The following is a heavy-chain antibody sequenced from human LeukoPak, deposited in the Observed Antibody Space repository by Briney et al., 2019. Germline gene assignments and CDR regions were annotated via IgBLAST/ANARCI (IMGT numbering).Heavy chain of an antibody. V-gene: IGHV4-39*01. J-gene: IGHJ5*02. CDR3: ARHALAGAATVNWFDP. CDR2: IYYSGST. Sequence: PSETLSLTCTVSGGSINNNNYFWGWIRQPPGKGLEWIGSIYYSGSTYYNPSLKSRVTISVDTSKNQFSLKLSSVTAADTAVYYCARHALAGAATVNWFDPWGQGTLVTVSS. D-gene: IGHD2-15*01. CDR1: GGSINNNNYF.